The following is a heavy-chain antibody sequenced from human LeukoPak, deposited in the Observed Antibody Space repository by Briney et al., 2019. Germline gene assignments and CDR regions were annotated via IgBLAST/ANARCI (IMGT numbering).Heavy chain of an antibody. J-gene: IGHJ5*02. Sequence: PSETLSLTCTVSGDSISSSSHYWAWIRQPPGKGLEWIGSIYYTGNTFYNPSLQSRLTISIDTSRNQFSLKLRSVTAADTAMYFCARDYYMLRGLHWLDPWGHGTLVTVSS. CDR3: ARDYYMLRGLHWLDP. D-gene: IGHD3-10*01. V-gene: IGHV4-39*07. CDR1: GDSISSSSHY. CDR2: IYYTGNT.